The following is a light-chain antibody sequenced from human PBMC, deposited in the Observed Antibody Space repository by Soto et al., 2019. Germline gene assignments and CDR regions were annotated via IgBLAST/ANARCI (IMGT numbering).Light chain of an antibody. Sequence: QSALTQPASVSGSPGQSIAISCTGTSSDVCGYNHVSWYQQHPGKAPKLLIYDVTKRPSGVSGRFSASKSGNTASLTISGLQAEDEADYFCSSYTCSTTLVVFGGGTKLTVL. CDR1: SSDVCGYNH. CDR3: SSYTCSTTLVV. CDR2: DVT. V-gene: IGLV2-14*03. J-gene: IGLJ3*02.